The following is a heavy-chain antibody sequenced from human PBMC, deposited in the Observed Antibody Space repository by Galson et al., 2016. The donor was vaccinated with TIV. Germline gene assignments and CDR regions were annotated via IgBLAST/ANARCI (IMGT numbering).Heavy chain of an antibody. J-gene: IGHJ3*01. Sequence: SLRLSCAASGFTFDDFDMAWVRQVPGKGLVWVSRIKTDGSRTDYVDSVKGRFTISRDNVKNTVYLQMDSLRAEDTAVYYCRARGDSRAHDVFDFWGHGTMVTGSS. V-gene: IGHV3-74*01. CDR2: IKTDGSRT. CDR1: GFTFDDFD. CDR3: RARGDSRAHDVFDF. D-gene: IGHD3-3*01.